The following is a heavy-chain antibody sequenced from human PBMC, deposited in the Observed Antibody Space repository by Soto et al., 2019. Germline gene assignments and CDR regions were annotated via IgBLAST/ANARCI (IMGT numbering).Heavy chain of an antibody. D-gene: IGHD3-3*01. Sequence: GXSVKVCCRTAGYTFTSYGISLVRQAPGQGLEWMGWISTYNGNTNYAQKFQGRATMTTDTSTTTAYMELRSLKSDDTAVYYCARLLFLECFDDHWGQGTLVTVSS. V-gene: IGHV1-18*04. CDR2: ISTYNGNT. J-gene: IGHJ4*02. CDR3: ARLLFLECFDDH. CDR1: GYTFTSYG.